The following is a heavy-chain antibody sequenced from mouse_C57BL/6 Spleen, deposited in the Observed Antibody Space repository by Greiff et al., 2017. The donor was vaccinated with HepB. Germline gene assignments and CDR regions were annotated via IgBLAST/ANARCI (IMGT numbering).Heavy chain of an antibody. J-gene: IGHJ1*03. D-gene: IGHD1-1*01. V-gene: IGHV5-17*01. CDR1: GFTFSDYG. CDR3: ASAYGWYFDV. Sequence: DVKLVESGGGLVKPGGSLKLSCAASGFTFSDYGMHWVRQAPEKGLEWVAYISSGSSTMYYADTVKGRYTISRDNAKNTLFLQMTSLRSEDTAMYYCASAYGWYFDVWGTGTTVTVSS. CDR2: ISSGSSTM.